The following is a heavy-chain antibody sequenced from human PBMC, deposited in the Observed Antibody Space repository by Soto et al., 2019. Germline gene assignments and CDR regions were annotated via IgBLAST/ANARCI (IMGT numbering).Heavy chain of an antibody. CDR3: ARSRGSGSYLSRVLWFDP. D-gene: IGHD3-10*01. V-gene: IGHV4-59*01. J-gene: IGHJ5*02. CDR1: GGSISSYY. CDR2: IYYSGST. Sequence: PSATLSLTCTVSGGSISSYYWSWIRQPPGKGLEWIGYIYYSGSTNYNPSLKSRVTISVDTSKNQFSLKLSSVTAADTAVYYCARSRGSGSYLSRVLWFDPWGQGTLVNVS.